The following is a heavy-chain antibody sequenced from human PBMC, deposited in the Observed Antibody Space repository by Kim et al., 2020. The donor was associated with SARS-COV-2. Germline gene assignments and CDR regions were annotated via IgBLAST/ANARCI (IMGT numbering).Heavy chain of an antibody. V-gene: IGHV1-2*06. CDR1: GYTFTDYY. CDR3: ATWGVPKDAFDI. D-gene: IGHD3-16*01. Sequence: ASVKVSCKASGYTFTDYYIHWVRQAPGQGLEWMGRINANCGATNYAQKFQGRVTMTRDTSVSTAYMELSRLRSDDTAVYYCATWGVPKDAFDIWDQGTVVTVSS. J-gene: IGHJ3*02. CDR2: INANCGAT.